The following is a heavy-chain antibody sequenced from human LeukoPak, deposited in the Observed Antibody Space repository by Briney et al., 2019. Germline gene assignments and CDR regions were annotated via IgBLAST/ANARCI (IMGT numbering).Heavy chain of an antibody. J-gene: IGHJ3*02. V-gene: IGHV3-48*04. CDR1: GFTFSSYS. CDR2: ISSSGSTI. CDR3: ARDEGSGENI. D-gene: IGHD2-15*01. Sequence: GGSLRLSCAASGFTFSSYSMNWVRQAPGKGLEWVSYISSSGSTIYYADSVKGRFTISRDNAKNSLYLQMNSLRAEDTAVYYCARDEGSGENIWGQGTMVTVSS.